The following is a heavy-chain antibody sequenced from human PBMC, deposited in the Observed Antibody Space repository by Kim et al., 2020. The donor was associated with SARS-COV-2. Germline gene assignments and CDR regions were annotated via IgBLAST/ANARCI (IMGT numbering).Heavy chain of an antibody. J-gene: IGHJ4*02. Sequence: SETLSLTCAVYGGSFSGYYWSWIRQPPGKGLEWIGEINHSGSTNYNPSLKSRVTISVDTSKNQFSLKLSSVTAADTAVYYCARGLWFGANFDYWGQGTLVTVSS. CDR1: GGSFSGYY. V-gene: IGHV4-34*01. CDR2: INHSGST. D-gene: IGHD3-10*01. CDR3: ARGLWFGANFDY.